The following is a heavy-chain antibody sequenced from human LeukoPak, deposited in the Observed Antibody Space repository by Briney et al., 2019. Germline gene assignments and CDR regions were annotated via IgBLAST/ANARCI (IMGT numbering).Heavy chain of an antibody. CDR1: GFTFSSYA. V-gene: IGHV3-23*01. D-gene: IGHD1-7*01. Sequence: GGSLRLSCAASGFTFSSYAMSWVRQAPGKGLEWVSAISGSGGSTYYADSVKGRFTISRDNSKNTLHLQVNSLRAADTAVYYCAKGAGTVSSSWFDPWGQGTLVTVSS. CDR2: ISGSGGST. J-gene: IGHJ5*02. CDR3: AKGAGTVSSSWFDP.